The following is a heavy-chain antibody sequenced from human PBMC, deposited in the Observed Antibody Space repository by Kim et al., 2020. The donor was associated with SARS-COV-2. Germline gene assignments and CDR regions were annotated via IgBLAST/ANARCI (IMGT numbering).Heavy chain of an antibody. CDR2: IYYSGST. CDR1: GGSISSSSYY. D-gene: IGHD3-22*01. Sequence: SETLSLTCTVSGGSISSSSYYWGWIRQPPWKGLEWIGSIYYSGSTYYNPSLKSRVTISVDTSKNQFSLKLSSVTAADTAVYYCARHGHYYDSSGYYYWDLNFDYWGQGTLVTVSS. V-gene: IGHV4-39*01. CDR3: ARHGHYYDSSGYYYWDLNFDY. J-gene: IGHJ4*02.